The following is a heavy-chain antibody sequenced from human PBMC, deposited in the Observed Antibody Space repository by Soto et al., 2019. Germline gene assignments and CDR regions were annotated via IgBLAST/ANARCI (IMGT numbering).Heavy chain of an antibody. D-gene: IGHD6-13*01. CDR3: ARDSLTDSSRGDWGYYHYYGLVE. CDR1: GFTFSSYS. V-gene: IGHV3-48*02. J-gene: IGHJ6*02. CDR2: ISSSSSTI. Sequence: PGGSLRLSCAASGFTFSSYSMNWVRQAPGKGLEWVSYISSSSSTIYYADSVKGRFTISRDNAKNSLYLQMNSLRDEDTAVYYCARDSLTDSSRGDWGYYHYYGLVEWGQGTTVTVFS.